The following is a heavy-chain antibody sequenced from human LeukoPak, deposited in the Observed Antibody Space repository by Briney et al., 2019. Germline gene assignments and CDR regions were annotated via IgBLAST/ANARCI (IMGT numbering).Heavy chain of an antibody. Sequence: ASVTVSFTASGYTFTIYGISWVRQAPGQGLEWMGWISGYNGNTNYAQKLQGRVTMTTDTSTSTAYMELRSLRSDDTAVYYCARDQYYYGSGSYIDYWGQGTLVTVSS. CDR2: ISGYNGNT. J-gene: IGHJ4*02. D-gene: IGHD3-10*01. V-gene: IGHV1-18*01. CDR3: ARDQYYYGSGSYIDY. CDR1: GYTFTIYG.